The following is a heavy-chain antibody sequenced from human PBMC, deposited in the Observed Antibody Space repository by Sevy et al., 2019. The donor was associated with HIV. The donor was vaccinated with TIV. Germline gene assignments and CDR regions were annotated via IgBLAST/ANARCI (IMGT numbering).Heavy chain of an antibody. V-gene: IGHV3-30*02. CDR3: VKEGGGEGGDH. J-gene: IGHJ4*02. Sequence: GSLRLSCAASGFSFSSYGMHWVRQAPGKGLEWMSYIQYDGSNKDYADSVKGRFTISRDNSKNTLYLQMNSLRVDDTAVSYCVKEGGGEGGDHWGQGTLVTVSS. CDR2: IQYDGSNK. CDR1: GFSFSSYG. D-gene: IGHD2-21*01.